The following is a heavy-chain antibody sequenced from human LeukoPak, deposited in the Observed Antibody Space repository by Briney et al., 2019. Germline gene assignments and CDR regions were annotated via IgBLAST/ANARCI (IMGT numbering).Heavy chain of an antibody. Sequence: PGGSLRLSCAASGITVGSSYMSWVRQAPGKGLEWVSAIYSGGATYYADSAKGRFTIFRDNSKNTLYLQMNSLRVEDTAVYYCARAPSGWNFDCWGQGALVTVST. CDR3: ARAPSGWNFDC. CDR2: IYSGGAT. V-gene: IGHV3-66*01. D-gene: IGHD6-19*01. J-gene: IGHJ4*02. CDR1: GITVGSSY.